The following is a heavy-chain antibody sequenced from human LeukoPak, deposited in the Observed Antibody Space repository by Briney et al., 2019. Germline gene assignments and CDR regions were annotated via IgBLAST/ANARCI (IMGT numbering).Heavy chain of an antibody. Sequence: SETLSLTCTVSGDSMNSVAYSWSWIRQHPGRGLEWIGYTLHSGSTYYNPSLKSRVTISVATSKKQFSLRLNSVTAADTAVYFCARESRGPHDHLDYWGQRTLAIVSS. CDR2: TLHSGST. V-gene: IGHV4-31*03. CDR3: ARESRGPHDHLDY. J-gene: IGHJ4*02. D-gene: IGHD3-10*01. CDR1: GDSMNSVAYS.